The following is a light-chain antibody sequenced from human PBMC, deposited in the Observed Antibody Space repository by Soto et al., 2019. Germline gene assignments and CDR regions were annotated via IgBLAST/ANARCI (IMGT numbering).Light chain of an antibody. CDR3: QQYYSYPQVT. J-gene: IGKJ5*01. CDR1: QGISSY. Sequence: AIRMTQSPSSLSASTGDRVTITCRASQGISSYLAWYQQKPGKVPKLLIYAASTLQSGVPSRFSGSGSGTDFTLTISCLQSEDFATYYCQQYYSYPQVTFGQGTRLEIK. CDR2: AAS. V-gene: IGKV1-8*01.